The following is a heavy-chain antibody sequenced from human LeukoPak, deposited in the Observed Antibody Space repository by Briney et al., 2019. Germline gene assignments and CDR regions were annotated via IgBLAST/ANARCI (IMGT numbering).Heavy chain of an antibody. CDR3: ARWLTT. J-gene: IGHJ5*02. D-gene: IGHD3-9*01. V-gene: IGHV6-1*01. CDR1: GDSVSNNSAS. CDR2: TYYRSRWYK. Sequence: SQTLSLSCVISGDSVSNNSASWNWIRQSPSRGLEWLGRTYYRSRWYKDYAVSVKSRITINPDTSKNQFSLQLNSVTPEDTAVYYCARWLTTWGQGTLVTVSS.